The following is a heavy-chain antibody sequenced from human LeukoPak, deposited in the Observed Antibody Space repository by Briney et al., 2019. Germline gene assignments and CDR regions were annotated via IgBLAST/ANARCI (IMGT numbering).Heavy chain of an antibody. CDR1: GFTFSSYA. CDR2: ISGSGGST. J-gene: IGHJ6*02. V-gene: IGHV3-23*01. CDR3: AKDLPAAIHYHYGMDV. Sequence: GGSLRLSCAASGFTFSSYAMSWVRQAPGKGLEWVSAISGSGGSTYYADSVKGRFTISRDNSKNTLYLQMNSLRAEDTAVYYCAKDLPAAIHYHYGMDVWGQGTTVTVSS. D-gene: IGHD2-2*01.